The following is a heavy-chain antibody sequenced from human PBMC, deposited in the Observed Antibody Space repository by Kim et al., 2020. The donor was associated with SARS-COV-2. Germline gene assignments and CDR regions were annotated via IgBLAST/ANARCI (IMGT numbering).Heavy chain of an antibody. Sequence: RFTISRDDSKNTLYLQMNSLKTEDTAVYYCTTDGVYYDILTGSNAYYFDYWGQGTLVTVSS. D-gene: IGHD3-9*01. V-gene: IGHV3-15*01. J-gene: IGHJ4*02. CDR3: TTDGVYYDILTGSNAYYFDY.